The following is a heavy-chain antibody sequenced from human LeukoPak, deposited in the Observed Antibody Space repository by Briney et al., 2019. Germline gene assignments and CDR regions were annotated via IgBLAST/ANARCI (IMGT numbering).Heavy chain of an antibody. CDR3: AKDHYYGSGSYYNDNYMDV. V-gene: IGHV3-23*01. CDR2: ISGSGGST. CDR1: GFTFSSYA. J-gene: IGHJ6*03. D-gene: IGHD3-10*01. Sequence: GGSLRLSCAASGFTFSSYAMSWVRQAPGKGLEWVSAISGSGGSTYYADSVKGRFTISRDNSKNTLYLQMNSLRVEDTAVYYCAKDHYYGSGSYYNDNYMDVWGKGTTVTIPS.